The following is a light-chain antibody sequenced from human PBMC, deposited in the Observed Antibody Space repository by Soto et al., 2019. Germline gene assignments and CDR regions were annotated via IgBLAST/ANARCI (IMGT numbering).Light chain of an antibody. CDR2: GGS. CDR3: QQYGVPPFD. V-gene: IGKV3-20*01. CDR1: QAVISGY. Sequence: EIVLTQSPGALSLSPGEGATLSCRASQAVISGYLAWYQQKPGQAPRLLMYGGSSRPTGISDRFSGSGSGTEFTLTITTLEPEDFALYYCQQYGVPPFDFGQGTKLQIK. J-gene: IGKJ2*01.